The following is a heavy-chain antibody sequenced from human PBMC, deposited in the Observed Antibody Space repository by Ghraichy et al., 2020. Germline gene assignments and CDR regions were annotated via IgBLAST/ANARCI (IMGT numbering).Heavy chain of an antibody. J-gene: IGHJ6*02. V-gene: IGHV4-34*01. Sequence: SQTLSLTCAVYGGSFSGYYWSWIRQPPGKGLEWIGEINHSGSTNYNPSLKSRVTISVDTSKNQFSLKLSSVTAADTAVYYCARGQRRAIALTAAYGMDVWGQGTTVTVSS. CDR2: INHSGST. CDR1: GGSFSGYY. D-gene: IGHD2-15*01. CDR3: ARGQRRAIALTAAYGMDV.